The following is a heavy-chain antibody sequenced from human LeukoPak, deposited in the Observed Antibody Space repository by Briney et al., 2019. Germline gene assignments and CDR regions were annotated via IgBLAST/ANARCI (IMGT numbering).Heavy chain of an antibody. V-gene: IGHV3-7*01. CDR2: KKQDGSDM. CDR3: ARDPYDRGGYGAFDI. D-gene: IGHD3-22*01. Sequence: GGSLRLSCAASGFTFNDHWRTWVGQAPGRGRGGVAHKKQDGSDMHYVAPVRGRFTISRDNPKNSLYLQMNSLWAEDTAVYYCARDPYDRGGYGAFDIWGRGTVVTVSS. CDR1: GFTFNDHW. J-gene: IGHJ3*02.